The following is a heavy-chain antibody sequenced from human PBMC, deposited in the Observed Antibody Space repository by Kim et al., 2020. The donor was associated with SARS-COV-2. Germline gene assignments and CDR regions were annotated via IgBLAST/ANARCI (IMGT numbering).Heavy chain of an antibody. D-gene: IGHD3-10*01. CDR3: AKSSGSGSYWYDY. CDR1: GFTFSSYG. CDR2: ISYDGSNK. V-gene: IGHV3-30*18. J-gene: IGHJ4*02. Sequence: GGSLRLSCAASGFTFSSYGMHWVRQAPGKGLEWVAVISYDGSNKYYADSVKGRFTISRDNSKNTLYLQMNSLRAEDTAVYYCAKSSGSGSYWYDYWGQGTLVTVSS.